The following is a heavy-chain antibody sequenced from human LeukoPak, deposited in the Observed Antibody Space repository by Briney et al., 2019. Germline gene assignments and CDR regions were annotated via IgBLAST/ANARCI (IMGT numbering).Heavy chain of an antibody. CDR1: GYTFTSYD. CDR3: ARERYSGRKGYNDY. D-gene: IGHD1-26*01. CDR2: MNPNSGNT. V-gene: IGHV1-8*03. Sequence: GASVKVSCKASGYTFTSYDINWVRQATGQGLEWMGWMNPNSGNTGYAQKFQGRVTITRNTSISTAYMELSSLRSEDTAVYYCARERYSGRKGYNDYWGQGTLVTVSS. J-gene: IGHJ4*02.